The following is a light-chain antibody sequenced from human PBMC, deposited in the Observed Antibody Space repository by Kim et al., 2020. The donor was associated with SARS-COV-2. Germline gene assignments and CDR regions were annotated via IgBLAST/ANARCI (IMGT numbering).Light chain of an antibody. CDR2: SIS. J-gene: IGKJ4*01. CDR3: QQYGSSPFT. CDR1: QSVSRY. Sequence: EIVLTQSPGTLSLSPGERATLSCSPSQSVSRYLAWYQQKPGQAPRLLIYSISTRATGIPDRLTGSGSGTDFTLTISRLEPEDFAMYYCQQYGSSPFTFGGGTKVDIK. V-gene: IGKV3-20*01.